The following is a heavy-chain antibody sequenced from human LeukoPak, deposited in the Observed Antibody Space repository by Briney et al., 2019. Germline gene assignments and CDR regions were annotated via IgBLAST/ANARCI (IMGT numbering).Heavy chain of an antibody. V-gene: IGHV4-59*01. CDR2: IYYSGST. Sequence: SETLSLTCTVSGDSINDYYWNWIRQPPGKGLEWIGYIYYSGSTDYNPSLRSRVTMSVDTSKNQFSLKLNSVTAADTAVYYCARGGARGSSAFDIWGQGTMVTVSA. D-gene: IGHD3-10*01. J-gene: IGHJ3*02. CDR3: ARGGARGSSAFDI. CDR1: GDSINDYY.